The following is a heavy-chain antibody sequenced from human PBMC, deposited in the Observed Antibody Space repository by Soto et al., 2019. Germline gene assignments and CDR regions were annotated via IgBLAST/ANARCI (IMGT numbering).Heavy chain of an antibody. CDR2: ISDRGGST. D-gene: IGHD3-22*01. J-gene: IGHJ4*02. Sequence: EVQLLESGGGLVQPGGDLRLSCAASGFTFISYAMNWVRQAPGEGLEGVSAISDRGGSTYYADSVKARFTISRDNSKNTLYLQLNSLRGEDTAVDYCAKEANYYDNVRYFYKREYWGQGNLVTVSS. CDR1: GFTFISYA. V-gene: IGHV3-23*01. CDR3: AKEANYYDNVRYFYKREY.